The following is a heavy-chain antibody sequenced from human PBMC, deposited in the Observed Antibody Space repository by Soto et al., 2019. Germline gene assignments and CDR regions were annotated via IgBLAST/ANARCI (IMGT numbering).Heavy chain of an antibody. D-gene: IGHD5-18*01. CDR3: ASLVFLETGYSYGGYYYGMDV. J-gene: IGHJ6*02. CDR1: GYTFTSYY. V-gene: IGHV1-46*01. CDR2: INPSGGST. Sequence: ASVKVSCKASGYTFTSYYMHWVRQAPGQGLEWMGIINPSGGSTSYAQKFQGRVTMTRDTSTSTVYMELSSLRSEDTAVYYCASLVFLETGYSYGGYYYGMDVLGQGTTVTVSS.